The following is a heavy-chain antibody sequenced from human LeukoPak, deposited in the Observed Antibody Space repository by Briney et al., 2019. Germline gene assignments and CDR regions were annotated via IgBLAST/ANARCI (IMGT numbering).Heavy chain of an antibody. J-gene: IGHJ3*02. D-gene: IGHD2-21*01. Sequence: GSLRLSCTASGFTFGDYVMSWVRQAPGKGLEWVAVISYDGNNKYYADSVKGRFTISRDNSKNTLYLQMNSLRAEDTAVYYCARDSHIVVGNGKDAFDIWGQGTMVTVSS. CDR1: GFTFGDYV. CDR2: ISYDGNNK. CDR3: ARDSHIVVGNGKDAFDI. V-gene: IGHV3-30*04.